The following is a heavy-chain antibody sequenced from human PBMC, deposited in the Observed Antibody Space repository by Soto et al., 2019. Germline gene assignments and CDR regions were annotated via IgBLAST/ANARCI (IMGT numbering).Heavy chain of an antibody. V-gene: IGHV1-8*01. CDR3: ARGRALRYFDWNYGEKYNWFDP. J-gene: IGHJ5*02. Sequence: ASVKVSCKSSGYTFTSYDINWVRQATGQGLEWMGWMNPNSGNTGYAQKFQGRVTMTRNTSISTAYMELSSLRSEDTAVYYCARGRALRYFDWNYGEKYNWFDPWGQGTPVPVYS. CDR1: GYTFTSYD. CDR2: MNPNSGNT. D-gene: IGHD3-9*01.